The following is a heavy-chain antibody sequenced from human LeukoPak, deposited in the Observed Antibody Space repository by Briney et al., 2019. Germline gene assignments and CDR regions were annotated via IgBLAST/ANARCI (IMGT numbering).Heavy chain of an antibody. CDR3: ARDQGVVIVPAAIVY. D-gene: IGHD2-2*02. CDR1: GYTFNTYG. V-gene: IGHV1-18*01. CDR2: ISGYNGNT. Sequence: ASVKVSCKASGYTFNTYGISWVRQARGRGLEWMGWISGYNGNTNYAQKLQGRVTMTTDTSTSTAYMELRSLRSDDTAVYYCARDQGVVIVPAAIVYWGQGTLVTVSS. J-gene: IGHJ4*02.